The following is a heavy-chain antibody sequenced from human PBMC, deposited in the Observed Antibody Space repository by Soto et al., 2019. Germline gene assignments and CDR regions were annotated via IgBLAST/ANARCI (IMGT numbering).Heavy chain of an antibody. CDR3: ARIGGYNLGYYFDF. D-gene: IGHD5-12*01. J-gene: IGHJ4*02. Sequence: QVQLVESGGGLVKPGGSLRLSCADSGFTFSDHYMTWIRQAPGKGLEWVSYISSSGTTIYYADSVKGRFTISRDNAENSLYLQMNSLRADDTAVYYCARIGGYNLGYYFDFWGPGTLVTVSS. CDR1: GFTFSDHY. CDR2: ISSSGTTI. V-gene: IGHV3-11*01.